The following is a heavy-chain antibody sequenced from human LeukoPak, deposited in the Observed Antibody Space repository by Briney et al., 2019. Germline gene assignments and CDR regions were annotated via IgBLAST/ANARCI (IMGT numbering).Heavy chain of an antibody. Sequence: PGGSLRLSCASSGFTFSDYYMSGIRQAPGKGLEWVSYISSSGSTIYYADSVKGRFTISRDNAKNSLYLQMNSLRAEDTAVYYCARDLYYDSSGYYSRYWGQGNLVTVSS. CDR2: ISSSGSTI. J-gene: IGHJ4*02. CDR1: GFTFSDYY. D-gene: IGHD3-22*01. CDR3: ARDLYYDSSGYYSRY. V-gene: IGHV3-11*01.